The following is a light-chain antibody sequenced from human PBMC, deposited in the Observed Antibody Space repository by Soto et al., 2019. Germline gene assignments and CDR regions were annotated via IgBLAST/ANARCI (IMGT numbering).Light chain of an antibody. V-gene: IGLV2-14*01. CDR1: SSDVGGYNY. Sequence: QSALTQPASVSGSPGQSITISCTGTSSDVGGYNYVSWYQQHPGKAPKLMIYDVSNRPSGVSYRFSGSKSANTASLTISGLQAEDEADYYCSSYTSSATPVFGGGTKLTVL. J-gene: IGLJ2*01. CDR3: SSYTSSATPV. CDR2: DVS.